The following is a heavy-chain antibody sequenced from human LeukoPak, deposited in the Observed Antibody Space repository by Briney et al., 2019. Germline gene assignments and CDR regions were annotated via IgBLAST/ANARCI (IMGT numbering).Heavy chain of an antibody. D-gene: IGHD1-26*01. Sequence: AVISGDYSWSWIRQPPGKGLEWIGYIYHSGSTYYNPSLKSRVTISVDRSKNQFSLKLSSVTAADTAVYYCARGLVGATDHWYFDLWGRGTLVTVSS. CDR3: ARGLVGATDHWYFDL. J-gene: IGHJ2*01. CDR2: IYHSGST. CDR1: VISGDYS. V-gene: IGHV4-30-2*04.